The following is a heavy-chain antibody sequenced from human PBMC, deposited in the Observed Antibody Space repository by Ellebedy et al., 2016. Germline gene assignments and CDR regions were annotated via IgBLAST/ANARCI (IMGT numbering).Heavy chain of an antibody. D-gene: IGHD1-26*01. CDR1: GGSISSYY. CDR2: MSNSGST. CDR3: TSRASGRSDLGRVLYFDY. Sequence: SETLSLTCTVSGGSISSYYWSWIRQSPGKGLEWIGDMSNSGSTNYNPSLKSRVTMSVDTSKNQFSLNLSSVTAADTAVYYCTSRASGRSDLGRVLYFDYWGQGTLVTVSS. J-gene: IGHJ4*02. V-gene: IGHV4-59*08.